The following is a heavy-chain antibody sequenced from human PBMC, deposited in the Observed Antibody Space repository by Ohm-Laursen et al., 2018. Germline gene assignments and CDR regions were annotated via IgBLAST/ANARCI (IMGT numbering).Heavy chain of an antibody. J-gene: IGHJ4*02. CDR2: IKQDGSEK. V-gene: IGHV3-7*01. D-gene: IGHD5-24*01. CDR3: AVRDGYNFDY. Sequence: SLRLSCTASGFTFSSYAMSWVRQAPGKGLEWVANIKQDGSEKYYVDSVTGRFTISRDNAKNSLYLQMNSLRAEDTAVYYCAVRDGYNFDYWGQGTLVTVSS. CDR1: GFTFSSYA.